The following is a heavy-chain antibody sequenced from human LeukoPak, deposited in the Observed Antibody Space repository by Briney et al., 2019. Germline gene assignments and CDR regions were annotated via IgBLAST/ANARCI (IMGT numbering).Heavy chain of an antibody. Sequence: GGSLRLSCAASGFTFSSYAMSWVRQAPGKGLEWVSAISGSGGSTYYADSVKGRFTISRDNSKNTLYLQMNSLRAEDTAVYYCAKSGGKIVGATSSDPVAGYWGQGTLVTVSS. CDR3: AKSGGKIVGATSSDPVAGY. CDR2: ISGSGGST. D-gene: IGHD1-26*01. J-gene: IGHJ4*02. V-gene: IGHV3-23*01. CDR1: GFTFSSYA.